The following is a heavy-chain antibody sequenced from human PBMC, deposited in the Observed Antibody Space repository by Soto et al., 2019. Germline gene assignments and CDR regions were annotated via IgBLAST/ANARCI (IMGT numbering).Heavy chain of an antibody. Sequence: SETLSLTCAASGYSISSGYYWGWIRQPPGKGLEWIGSFYHSGNTYYNPSLKSRVTISVDTSKNQFSLKLNSVTAADTAVYYCARVATFYSVTGTTYYFDYWGQGTLVTVSS. J-gene: IGHJ4*02. CDR2: FYHSGNT. V-gene: IGHV4-38-2*01. D-gene: IGHD6-19*01. CDR3: ARVATFYSVTGTTYYFDY. CDR1: GYSISSGYY.